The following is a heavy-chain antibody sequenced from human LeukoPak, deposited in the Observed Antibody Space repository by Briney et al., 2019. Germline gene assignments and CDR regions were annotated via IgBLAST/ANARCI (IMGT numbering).Heavy chain of an antibody. CDR2: IYHSGST. D-gene: IGHD2-15*01. J-gene: IGHJ6*03. CDR3: ARRDIGAAYSSLGYYYMDV. Sequence: PSETLYLTCAVSGYSISSGYYWGWIRQPPGKGLEWIGSIYHSGSTYYNPSLKSRVTISVDTSKNQFSLKLSSVTAADTAVYYCARRDIGAAYSSLGYYYMDVWGKGTTVTVSS. CDR1: GYSISSGYY. V-gene: IGHV4-38-2*01.